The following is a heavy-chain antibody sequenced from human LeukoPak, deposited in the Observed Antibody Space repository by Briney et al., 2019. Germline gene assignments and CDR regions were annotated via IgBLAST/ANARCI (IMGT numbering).Heavy chain of an antibody. V-gene: IGHV4-39*07. D-gene: IGHD1-26*01. CDR1: GGSISSSSYY. Sequence: SETLSLTCTVSGGSISSSSYYWGWIRQPPGKGLEWIGSIYYSGSTYYNPSLKSRLTISVDTSKNQFSLKLSSVTAPDTAVYYCARDSPGYSSGSWSQGTLVTVSS. J-gene: IGHJ4*02. CDR3: ARDSPGYSSGS. CDR2: IYYSGST.